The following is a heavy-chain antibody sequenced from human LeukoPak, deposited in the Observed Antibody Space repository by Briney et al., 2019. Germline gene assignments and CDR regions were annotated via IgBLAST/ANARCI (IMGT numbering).Heavy chain of an antibody. CDR3: ARDRYYGSGSYYWDFDY. D-gene: IGHD3-10*01. CDR2: INPNSGGT. J-gene: IGHJ4*02. CDR1: GYTFTGYY. V-gene: IGHV1-2*02. Sequence: ASVKVSCKASGYTFTGYYMHWVRQAPGQGLEWMGWINPNSGGTNYAQKFQGRVTMTRDTSISTAYMELSRLRSDDTAVYYCARDRYYGSGSYYWDFDYWGQGTLVSFSS.